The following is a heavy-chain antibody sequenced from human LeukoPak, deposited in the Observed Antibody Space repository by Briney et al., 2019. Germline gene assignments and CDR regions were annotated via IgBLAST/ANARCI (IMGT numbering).Heavy chain of an antibody. CDR3: ARRVVPAASWFDP. CDR2: IYHSGST. D-gene: IGHD2-2*01. V-gene: IGHV4-59*08. Sequence: PSETLSLTCTVSGGSISSYYWSWIRQPPGKGLEWIGSIYHSGSTYYNPSLKSRVTISVDTSKNQFSLKLSSVTAADTAVYYCARRVVPAASWFDPWGQGTLVTVSS. CDR1: GGSISSYY. J-gene: IGHJ5*02.